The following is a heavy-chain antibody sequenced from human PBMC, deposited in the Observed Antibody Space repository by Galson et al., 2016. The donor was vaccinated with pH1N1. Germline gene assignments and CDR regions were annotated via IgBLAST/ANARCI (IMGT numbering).Heavy chain of an antibody. CDR1: GGSFSGYY. CDR2: IDHSGST. J-gene: IGHJ6*02. D-gene: IGHD2-15*01. CDR3: ARDLVGSDRYYHYGMDV. Sequence: ETLSLTCAVYGGSFSGYYWSWIRQPPGKGLEWIGDIDHSGSTDYSPSLKSRVTISLDTARSHFSLNLTSVTAADTAIYYCARDLVGSDRYYHYGMDVWGQGTTVTVSS. V-gene: IGHV4-34*01.